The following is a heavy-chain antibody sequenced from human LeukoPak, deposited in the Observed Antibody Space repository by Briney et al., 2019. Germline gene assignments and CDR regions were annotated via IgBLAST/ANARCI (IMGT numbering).Heavy chain of an antibody. D-gene: IGHD2-15*01. J-gene: IGHJ4*02. CDR2: INHSGST. Sequence: TSETLSLTCAVYGGSFSGYYWSWIRQPPGKGLEWIGEINHSGSTNYNPSLKSRVTISVDTSKSQFSLRLSSVTAADTAVYFCARHPFATPFDYWGPGTLVTVSS. CDR3: ARHPFATPFDY. V-gene: IGHV4-34*01. CDR1: GGSFSGYY.